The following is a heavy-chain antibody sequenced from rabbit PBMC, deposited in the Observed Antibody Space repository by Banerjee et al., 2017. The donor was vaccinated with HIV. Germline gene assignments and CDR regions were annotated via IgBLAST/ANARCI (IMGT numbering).Heavy chain of an antibody. V-gene: IGHV1S47*01. CDR3: ARNYVNAFDP. Sequence: YYATWVNGRFTISSHNARNTLYLRLNSLTAADTATYFCARNYVNAFDPWGPGTLVTVS. J-gene: IGHJ2*01. D-gene: IGHD1-1*01.